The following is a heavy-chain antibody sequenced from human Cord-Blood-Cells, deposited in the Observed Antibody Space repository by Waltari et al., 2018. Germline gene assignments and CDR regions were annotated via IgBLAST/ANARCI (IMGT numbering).Heavy chain of an antibody. CDR2: IYSGGST. J-gene: IGHJ4*02. Sequence: EVQLVESGGGLVQPGGSLSLSCAASGFTVSSNYMSWVRQAPGKGLEWVVVIYSGGSTYYAVSVKGRFTISRHKSKNTLYLQMNSLIAGDTAVYYCARVVGSGWYDYWGQGTLVTVSS. D-gene: IGHD6-19*01. CDR3: ARVVGSGWYDY. V-gene: IGHV3-53*04. CDR1: GFTVSSNY.